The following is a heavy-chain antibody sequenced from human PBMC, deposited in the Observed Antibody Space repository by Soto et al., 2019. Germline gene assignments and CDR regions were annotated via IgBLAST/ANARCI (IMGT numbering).Heavy chain of an antibody. J-gene: IGHJ6*02. V-gene: IGHV1-69*06. CDR3: AAELRLGEFGYYVLDV. CDR1: GGTFSSYA. CDR2: IIPIFGTA. Sequence: QVQLVQSGAEVKKPGSSVMVSCKASGGTFSSYAISWVRQAPGQGLEWMGGIIPIFGTANYAQKFQGRVTITADKSTSTVYMELYGLRSEDTAVYYCAAELRLGEFGYYVLDVCGQGTTVTVSS. D-gene: IGHD3-16*01.